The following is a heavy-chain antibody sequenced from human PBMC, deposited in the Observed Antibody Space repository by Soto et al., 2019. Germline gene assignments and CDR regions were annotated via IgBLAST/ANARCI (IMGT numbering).Heavy chain of an antibody. CDR1: GYTFTSYD. CDR2: MNPNSGNT. CDR3: ERGGYYYYYMDV. V-gene: IGHV1-8*01. J-gene: IGHJ6*03. Sequence: ASVKVSCKASGYTFTSYDINWVRQATGQGLEWMGWMNPNSGNTGYAQKFQGRVTMTRNTSISTAYMELSSLRSEDTAVYYCERGGYYYYYMDVWGKGTTVTVSS.